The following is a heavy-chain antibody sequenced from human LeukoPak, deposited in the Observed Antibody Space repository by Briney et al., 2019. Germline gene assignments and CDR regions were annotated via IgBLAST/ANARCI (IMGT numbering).Heavy chain of an antibody. D-gene: IGHD3-3*01. CDR3: VRPRTYYDFWRGYPPFDY. CDR1: GGTFINYA. V-gene: IGHV1-69*13. Sequence: SVKVSCKASGGTFINYAISWVRQAPGQGLEWMGGIITNYGTTNYAQKYQGRVTITADESTTTVYMELSSLRSEDTAVYYCVRPRTYYDFWRGYPPFDYWGQGTLVTVSS. CDR2: IITNYGTT. J-gene: IGHJ4*02.